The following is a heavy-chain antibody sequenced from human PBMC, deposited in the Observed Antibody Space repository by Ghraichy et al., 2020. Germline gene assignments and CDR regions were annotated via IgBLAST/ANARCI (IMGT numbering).Heavy chain of an antibody. J-gene: IGHJ4*02. D-gene: IGHD5-24*01. V-gene: IGHV3-30*04. CDR1: GFTFSSYA. CDR3: ARGIMATIPSADY. Sequence: GGSLRLSCAASGFTFSSYAMHWVRQAPGKGLEWVAVISYDGSNKYYADSVKGRFTISRDNSKNTLYLQMNSLRAEDTAVYYCARGIMATIPSADYWGQGTLVTVSS. CDR2: ISYDGSNK.